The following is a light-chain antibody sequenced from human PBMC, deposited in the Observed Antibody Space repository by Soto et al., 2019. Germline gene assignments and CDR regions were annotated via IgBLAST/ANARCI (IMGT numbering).Light chain of an antibody. J-gene: IGKJ1*01. CDR2: GAS. CDR1: QRVGSN. Sequence: EVVMTQSPDTPSVPPGERATLSCRPRQRVGSNLAWYQQKLGQAPMLLIYGASTRATDIPPRFSASGSGTEFTLTISSLQPEDFAIYYCQQYNNWPRTFGQGTRWIS. V-gene: IGKV3-15*01. CDR3: QQYNNWPRT.